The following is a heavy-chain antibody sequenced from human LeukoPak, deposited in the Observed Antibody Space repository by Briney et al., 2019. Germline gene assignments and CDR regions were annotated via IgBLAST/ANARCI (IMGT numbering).Heavy chain of an antibody. V-gene: IGHV3-23*01. CDR2: ISGSGGSQ. Sequence: GGSLRLSCAASGFTFSSYAMSWVRQAPGKGLEWVSAISGSGGSQYYADSVKGRFTISRDNSKNTLYLQMNRLRAEDTAVYYCAKDFLGATTDYFDYWGQGTLVTVSS. D-gene: IGHD1-26*01. J-gene: IGHJ4*02. CDR3: AKDFLGATTDYFDY. CDR1: GFTFSSYA.